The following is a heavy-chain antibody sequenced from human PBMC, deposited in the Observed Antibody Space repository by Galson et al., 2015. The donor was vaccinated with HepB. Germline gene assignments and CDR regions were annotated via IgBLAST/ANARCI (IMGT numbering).Heavy chain of an antibody. V-gene: IGHV3-30*19. CDR2: ISYDGSNK. CDR3: AREGGRQWLVSYDAFDI. D-gene: IGHD6-19*01. Sequence: SLRLSCAASGFTFSSYGMHWVRQAPGKGLEWVAVISYDGSNKYYADSVKGRFTISRDNSKNTLYLQMNSLRAEDTAVYYCAREGGRQWLVSYDAFDIWGQGTMVTVSS. J-gene: IGHJ3*02. CDR1: GFTFSSYG.